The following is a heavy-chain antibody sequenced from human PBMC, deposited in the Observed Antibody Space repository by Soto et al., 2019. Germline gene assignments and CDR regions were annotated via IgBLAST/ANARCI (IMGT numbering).Heavy chain of an antibody. V-gene: IGHV1-69*01. CDR3: ARRERDIVFYYYGMDV. Sequence: QVQLVQSGAEVKKPGSSVKVSCKASGGTFSSYAISWVRQAPGQGLEWMGGIIPIFGTANYAQKFQGRVTIPADESTSTADMELSSLRCEDTAVYYCARRERDIVFYYYGMDVWGQGTTVTVSS. CDR1: GGTFSSYA. CDR2: IIPIFGTA. J-gene: IGHJ6*02. D-gene: IGHD5-12*01.